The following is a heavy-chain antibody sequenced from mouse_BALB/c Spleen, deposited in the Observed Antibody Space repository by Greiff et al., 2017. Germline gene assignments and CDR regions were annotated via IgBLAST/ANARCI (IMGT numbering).Heavy chain of an antibody. J-gene: IGHJ4*01. D-gene: IGHD2-4*01. CDR1: GYTFTDYN. Sequence: VQLQQSGPELVKPGASVKIPCKASGYTFTDYNMDWVKQSHGKSLEWIGDINPNNGGTIYNQKFKGKATLTVDKSSSTAYMELRSLTSEDTAVYYWARRRVTMITREYYAMDYWGQGTSVTVSS. CDR3: ARRRVTMITREYYAMDY. CDR2: INPNNGGT. V-gene: IGHV1-18*01.